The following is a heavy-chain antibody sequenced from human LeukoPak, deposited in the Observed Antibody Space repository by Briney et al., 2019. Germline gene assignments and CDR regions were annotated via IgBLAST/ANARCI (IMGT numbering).Heavy chain of an antibody. CDR1: GFTFSNNA. D-gene: IGHD5-12*01. Sequence: GESLRLSCAASGFTFSNNAMSWVRQAPGKGLEWVSAVNGSGVVTHYAASVRGRFTISRDNSKNTLYLEMNSLRAEDTAVYYCANVLGYSGYGGGWGQGTLVTVSS. CDR2: VNGSGVVT. CDR3: ANVLGYSGYGGG. J-gene: IGHJ4*02. V-gene: IGHV3-23*01.